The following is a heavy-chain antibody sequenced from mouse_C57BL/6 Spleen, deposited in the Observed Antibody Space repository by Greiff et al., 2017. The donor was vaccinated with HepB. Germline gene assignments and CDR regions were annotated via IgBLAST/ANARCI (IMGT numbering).Heavy chain of an antibody. CDR2: INPNNGGT. J-gene: IGHJ2*01. Sequence: EVQLQQSGPELVKPGASVKISCKASGYTFTDYYMNWVKQSHGKSLEWIGDINPNNGGTSYNQKFKGKATLTVDKSSSTAYMELRSLTSEDSAVYYCAPIYDGYPYYFDYWGQGTTLTVSS. CDR3: APIYDGYPYYFDY. V-gene: IGHV1-26*01. CDR1: GYTFTDYY. D-gene: IGHD2-3*01.